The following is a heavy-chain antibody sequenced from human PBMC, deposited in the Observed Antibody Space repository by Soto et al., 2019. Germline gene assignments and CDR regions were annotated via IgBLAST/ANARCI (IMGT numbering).Heavy chain of an antibody. CDR3: ARDRRYCSSTSCYKYYGMDV. D-gene: IGHD2-2*02. J-gene: IGHJ6*02. CDR2: INAGSGNT. V-gene: IGHV1-3*01. Sequence: ASVKVSCKASGYTFTSYAMHWVRQAPGQRLEWMGWINAGSGNTKYSQKFQGRVTITRDTSASTAYMELSSLRSEDTAVYYCARDRRYCSSTSCYKYYGMDVWGQGTTVTVSS. CDR1: GYTFTSYA.